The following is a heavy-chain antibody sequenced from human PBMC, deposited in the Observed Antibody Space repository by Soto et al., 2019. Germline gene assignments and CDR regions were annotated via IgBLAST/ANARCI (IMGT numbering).Heavy chain of an antibody. J-gene: IGHJ5*02. D-gene: IGHD1-20*01. CDR1: GYTFTSHY. CDR3: ARDHSNDNYLWWLDP. CDR2: INPSGGST. Sequence: ASVKVSCKASGYTFTSHYMHWVRQAPGQGLEWMGVINPSGGSTIYAQKFQGRVTMTGDTSTSTVYMELSSLRSEDTAMYYCARDHSNDNYLWWLDPWGQGTLVTVSS. V-gene: IGHV1-46*03.